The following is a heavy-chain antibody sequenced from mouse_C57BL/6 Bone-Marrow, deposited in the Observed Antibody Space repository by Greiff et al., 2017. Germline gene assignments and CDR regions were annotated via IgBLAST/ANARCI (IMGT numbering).Heavy chain of an antibody. CDR1: GYTFTSYT. CDR2: INSSSGYT. D-gene: IGHD2-4*01. J-gene: IGHJ3*01. Sequence: VQLQQSGAELARPGASVKMSCKASGYTFTSYTMHWVKQRPGQGLEWIGYINSSSGYTKYNQKFKDKATLTADKSSSTAYMQLSSLTSEDSAVYYCAREKAYDYDWFAYWGQGTLVTVSA. V-gene: IGHV1-4*01. CDR3: AREKAYDYDWFAY.